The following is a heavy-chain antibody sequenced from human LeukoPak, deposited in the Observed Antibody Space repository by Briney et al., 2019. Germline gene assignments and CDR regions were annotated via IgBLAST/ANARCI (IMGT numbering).Heavy chain of an antibody. D-gene: IGHD3-22*01. CDR1: GFTFSNAW. CDR3: TTEIDDSSGYDFDY. Sequence: PGGSLRLSCAASGFTFSNAWMNWVRQAPGKGLEWVGRIKSKTDGGTTDYAAPVKGRFTISRDDSKNTLYLQMNSLKTEDTAVYYCTTEIDDSSGYDFDYWGQGTLVTVSS. V-gene: IGHV3-15*07. CDR2: IKSKTDGGTT. J-gene: IGHJ4*02.